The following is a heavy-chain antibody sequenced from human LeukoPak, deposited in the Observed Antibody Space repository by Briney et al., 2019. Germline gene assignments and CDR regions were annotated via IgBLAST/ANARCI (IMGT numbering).Heavy chain of an antibody. D-gene: IGHD6-13*01. CDR2: ISSNGGST. J-gene: IGHJ3*02. CDR3: ARGSSSEGYAFDI. Sequence: GGSLRLSCAASGFTFSSYAMHWVRQAPGKGLEYVSAISSNGGSTYYANSVKGRFTISRDNPKNTLYLQMGSLRAEDMAVYYCARGSSSEGYAFDIWGQGTMVTVSS. V-gene: IGHV3-64*01. CDR1: GFTFSSYA.